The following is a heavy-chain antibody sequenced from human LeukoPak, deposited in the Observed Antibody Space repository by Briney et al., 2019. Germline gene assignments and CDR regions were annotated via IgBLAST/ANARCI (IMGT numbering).Heavy chain of an antibody. J-gene: IGHJ6*04. V-gene: IGHV3-74*01. CDR3: AELGITMIGGV. Sequence: GGSLRLSCAASGFTLSSYWMHWVRQAPGKGLVWVSRINSDGSSTSYADSVKGRFTISRDNAKNSLYLQMNSLRAEDTAVYYCAELGITMIGGVWGKGTTVTISS. CDR1: GFTLSSYW. CDR2: INSDGSST. D-gene: IGHD3-10*02.